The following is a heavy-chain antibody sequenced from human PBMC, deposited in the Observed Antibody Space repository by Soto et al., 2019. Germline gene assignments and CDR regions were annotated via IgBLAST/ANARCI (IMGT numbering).Heavy chain of an antibody. CDR1: GFTFNGYA. CDR2: ISGSGITT. J-gene: IGHJ4*02. D-gene: IGHD3-10*01. CDR3: SRENWFQDY. V-gene: IGHV3-23*01. Sequence: GGSLRLSCAASGFTFNGYAMSWVRQGPGKGLEWVSAISGSGITTYYADAAKGRFSISRDNSKNTVYLQMSSLRAEDTALYYCSRENWFQDYWGQGTLVTSPQ.